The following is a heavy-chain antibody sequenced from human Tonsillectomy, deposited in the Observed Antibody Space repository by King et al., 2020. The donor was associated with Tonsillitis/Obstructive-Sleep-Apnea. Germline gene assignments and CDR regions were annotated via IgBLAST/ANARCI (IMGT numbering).Heavy chain of an antibody. J-gene: IGHJ5*02. CDR2: IFHSGTT. D-gene: IGHD6-13*01. Sequence: VQLQESGPGLVKPSETLSLTCTVSGGSVSRGSYFWSWIRQPPGKGLEWIGYIFHSGTTNYNPSLKSRVTISVDPSKNQFALKLSSVTAADTAVYYCARTLGVAAATSNWFDPWGQGTLVTVSS. CDR3: ARTLGVAAATSNWFDP. CDR1: GGSVSRGSYF. V-gene: IGHV4-61*01.